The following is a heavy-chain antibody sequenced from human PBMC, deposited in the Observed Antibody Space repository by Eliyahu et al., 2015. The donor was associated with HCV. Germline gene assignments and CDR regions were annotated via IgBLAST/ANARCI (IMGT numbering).Heavy chain of an antibody. Sequence: QVQLVQSGAEVKXPGASVXVSCKASGYSFGXXDINWVRQATGXGLEWRGWMNPSTGAAGYAQKLQGRVTMTRDTSISTAYMELSSLKSEDTAVYYCMRAVGYCSNINWHGVDPWGQGTLVTVSS. CDR2: MNPSTGAA. J-gene: IGHJ5*02. CDR1: GYSFGXXD. V-gene: IGHV1-8*02. CDR3: MRAVGYCSNINWHGVDP. D-gene: IGHD2-2*01.